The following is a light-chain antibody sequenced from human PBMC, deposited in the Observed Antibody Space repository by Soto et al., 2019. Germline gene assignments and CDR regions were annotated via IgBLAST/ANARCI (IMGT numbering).Light chain of an antibody. V-gene: IGLV2-11*01. J-gene: IGLJ3*02. CDR1: SSDVSDYHY. CDR3: RPYAGTGTWV. CDR2: DVT. Sequence: QSALTQPRSVSGSPGQSVTISCTGTSSDVSDYHYVSWYQQHSGKAPKLMIYDVTKRPSGVPDRFSGSKSGNMASLTISGLQPEDEADYYCRPYAGTGTWVFGGGTKLTVL.